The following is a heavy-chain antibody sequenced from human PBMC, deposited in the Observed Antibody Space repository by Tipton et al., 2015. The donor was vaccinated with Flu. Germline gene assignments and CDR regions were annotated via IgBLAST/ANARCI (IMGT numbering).Heavy chain of an antibody. V-gene: IGHV3-7*01. D-gene: IGHD6-6*01. Sequence: LRLSCAASGFTLSNYWMSWVRQAPGKGLEWVANIKQDGSEKYYVDSVKGRFTISRDNAKNSLYLQMNSLRAEDTAVYYCARAVGSSSSYWGQGTLVTVSS. J-gene: IGHJ4*02. CDR3: ARAVGSSSSY. CDR1: GFTLSNYW. CDR2: IKQDGSEK.